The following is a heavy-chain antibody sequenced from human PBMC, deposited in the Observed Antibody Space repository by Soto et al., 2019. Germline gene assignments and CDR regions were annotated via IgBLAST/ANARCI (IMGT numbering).Heavy chain of an antibody. CDR1: GGSISSSSYY. CDR2: IYYSGST. Sequence: ETLSLTCTVSGGSISSSSYYWGWIRQPPGKGLEWIGSIYYSGSTYYNPSLKSRVTISVDTSKNQFSLKLSSVTAADTAMYFCARHQKGLLSWFDPWGQGALVTVSS. CDR3: ARHQKGLLSWFDP. J-gene: IGHJ5*02. V-gene: IGHV4-39*01. D-gene: IGHD1-26*01.